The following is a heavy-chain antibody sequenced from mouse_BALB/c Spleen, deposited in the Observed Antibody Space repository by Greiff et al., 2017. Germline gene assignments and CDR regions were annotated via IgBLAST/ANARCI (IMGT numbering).Heavy chain of an antibody. CDR3: ARSLITTVVARNYFDY. Sequence: QVQLQQPGAELVKPGASVKLSCKASGYTFTSYWMHWVKQRPGQGLEWIGEINPSNGRTNYNEKFKSKATLTVDKSSSTAYMQLSSLTSEDSAVYYCARSLITTVVARNYFDYWGQGTTLTVSS. J-gene: IGHJ2*01. D-gene: IGHD1-1*01. CDR1: GYTFTSYW. V-gene: IGHV1S81*02. CDR2: INPSNGRT.